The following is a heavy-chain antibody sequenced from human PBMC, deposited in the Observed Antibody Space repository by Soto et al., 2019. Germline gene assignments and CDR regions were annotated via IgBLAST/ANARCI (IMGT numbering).Heavy chain of an antibody. CDR1: GYTFTSYY. J-gene: IGHJ5*02. CDR2: INPSGGST. CDR3: ARTALGGDWFDP. V-gene: IGHV1-46*01. D-gene: IGHD3-16*01. Sequence: QVQLVQSGAEVKKPGASVKVSCKASGYTFTSYYMHWVRQAPGQGLEWMGIINPSGGSTSYAQKCQGRVTMTRDTSTSTVYMELSSLRSEDTAVYYCARTALGGDWFDPWGQGTLVTVSS.